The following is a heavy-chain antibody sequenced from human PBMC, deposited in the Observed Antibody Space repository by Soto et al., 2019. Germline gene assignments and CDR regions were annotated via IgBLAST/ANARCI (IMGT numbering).Heavy chain of an antibody. D-gene: IGHD5-12*01. CDR2: FYESENT. CDR1: GGSINRGGYY. CDR3: ARSHIVPRLFMYPYDY. J-gene: IGHJ4*02. Sequence: SETLSLTCTVSGGSINRGGYYWTWIRQHPGKRLEWIGYFYESENTYYNPSLKSRVTISVDTSKNQFSLKLSSVTAADTAVYYCARSHIVPRLFMYPYDYWGQGTLVTVSS. V-gene: IGHV4-31*03.